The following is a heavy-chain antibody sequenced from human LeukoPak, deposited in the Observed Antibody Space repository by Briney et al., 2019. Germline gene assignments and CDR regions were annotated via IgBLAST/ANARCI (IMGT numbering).Heavy chain of an antibody. Sequence: SETLSLTCAVYGGSFSGYYWSWIRQLPGKGLEWIGEINHSGSTNYNPSLKSRVTISVDTSKNQFSLKLSSVTAADTAVYYCARRPITMVRSRYMDVWGKGTTVTISS. CDR1: GGSFSGYY. D-gene: IGHD3-10*01. V-gene: IGHV4-34*01. CDR3: ARRPITMVRSRYMDV. CDR2: INHSGST. J-gene: IGHJ6*03.